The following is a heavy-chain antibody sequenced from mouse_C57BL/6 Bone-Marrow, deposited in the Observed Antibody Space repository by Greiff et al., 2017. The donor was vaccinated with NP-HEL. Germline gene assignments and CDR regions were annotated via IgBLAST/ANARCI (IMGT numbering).Heavy chain of an antibody. Sequence: QVQLKQSGAELARPGASVKLSCKASGYTFTSYGISWVKQRTGQGLEWIGEIYPRSGNTYYNEKFKGKATLTADKSSSTAYMELRSLTSEDSAVYFCARVYGSSYAMDYWGQGTSVTVSS. CDR1: GYTFTSYG. CDR2: IYPRSGNT. V-gene: IGHV1-81*01. D-gene: IGHD1-1*01. CDR3: ARVYGSSYAMDY. J-gene: IGHJ4*01.